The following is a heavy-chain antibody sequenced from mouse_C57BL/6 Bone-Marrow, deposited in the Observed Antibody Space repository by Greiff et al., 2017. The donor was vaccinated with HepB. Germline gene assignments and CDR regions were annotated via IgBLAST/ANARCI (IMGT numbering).Heavy chain of an antibody. J-gene: IGHJ4*01. Sequence: DVKLVESGGGLVKPGGSLKLSCAASGFTFSDYGMHWVRQAPEKGLEWVAYISSGSSTIYYADTVKGRFTISRDNAKNTLFLQMTSLRSEDTAMYYCAIYYGSSLYAMDYWGQGTSVTVSS. CDR2: ISSGSSTI. D-gene: IGHD1-1*01. CDR3: AIYYGSSLYAMDY. CDR1: GFTFSDYG. V-gene: IGHV5-17*01.